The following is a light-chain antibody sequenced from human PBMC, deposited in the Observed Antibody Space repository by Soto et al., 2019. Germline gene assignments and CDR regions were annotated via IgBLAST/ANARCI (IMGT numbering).Light chain of an antibody. J-gene: IGKJ2*01. Sequence: EIVMTQSPATLSVSPGEGASLSCRASQSIDNNLAWYQQKPGQAPRLLIYDASTRATGIPARFSGSGSGTEVTLAISSLQSEDFAVYYCQQYANWLYTFGQGTKVEIK. CDR2: DAS. CDR1: QSIDNN. CDR3: QQYANWLYT. V-gene: IGKV3D-15*01.